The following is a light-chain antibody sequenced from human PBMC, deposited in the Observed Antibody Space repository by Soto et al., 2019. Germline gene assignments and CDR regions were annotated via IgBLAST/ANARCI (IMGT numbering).Light chain of an antibody. CDR3: QQYGRSPLT. V-gene: IGKV3-20*01. J-gene: IGKJ4*01. CDR1: QSVRNNY. Sequence: EIVLTQSPDTLSLSPGERATLSCRASQSVRNNYLAWYQQKPGQAPRFLIYDASSRATGIPDRFSGSGSGTDFTLTISRLEPEDFEVYYCQQYGRSPLTFGGGTKVEIK. CDR2: DAS.